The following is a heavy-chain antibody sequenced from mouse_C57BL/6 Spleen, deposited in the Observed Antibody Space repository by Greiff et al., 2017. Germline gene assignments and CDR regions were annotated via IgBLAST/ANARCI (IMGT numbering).Heavy chain of an antibody. CDR3: ARGEVITTVVAPYFDY. V-gene: IGHV1-9*01. D-gene: IGHD1-1*01. CDR1: GYTFTGYW. J-gene: IGHJ2*01. CDR2: ILPGSGST. Sequence: QVQLQQSGAELMKPGASVKLSCKATGYTFTGYWIEWVKQRPGHGLEWIGEILPGSGSTNYNEKFKGKATFTADTSSNTAYMQLSSLTTEDSAIYYCARGEVITTVVAPYFDYWGQGTTLTVSS.